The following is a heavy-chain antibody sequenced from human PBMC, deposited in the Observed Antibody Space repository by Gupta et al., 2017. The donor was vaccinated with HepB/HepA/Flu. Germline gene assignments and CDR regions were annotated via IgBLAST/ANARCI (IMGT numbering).Heavy chain of an antibody. J-gene: IGHJ4*02. CDR2: IYYSGST. V-gene: IGHV4-39*01. D-gene: IGHD3-3*01. Sequence: QLQLQESGPGLVKPSETLSLTCTVSGGSISSSSYYWGWIRQPPGKGLEWIGSIYYSGSTYYNPSLKSRVTISVDTSKNQFSLKLSSVTAADTAVYYCASTITSCGVVTPFDYWGQGTLVTVSS. CDR3: ASTITSCGVVTPFDY. CDR1: GGSISSSSYY.